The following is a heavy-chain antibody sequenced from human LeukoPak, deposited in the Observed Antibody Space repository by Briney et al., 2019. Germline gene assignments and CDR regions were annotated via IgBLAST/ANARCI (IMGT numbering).Heavy chain of an antibody. CDR3: ARQVDTSMALPDY. CDR1: GYTFTSYG. V-gene: IGHV1-18*01. CDR2: ISTYNYNT. Sequence: ASVKVSCKTSGYTFTSYGVSWVRQAPGQRLEWMGWISTYNYNTNYAQKFRDRVTLTKDTSTSTVYMELRSLRFDDTAIYYCARQVDTSMALPDYWGQGTLVTVSS. J-gene: IGHJ4*02. D-gene: IGHD5-18*01.